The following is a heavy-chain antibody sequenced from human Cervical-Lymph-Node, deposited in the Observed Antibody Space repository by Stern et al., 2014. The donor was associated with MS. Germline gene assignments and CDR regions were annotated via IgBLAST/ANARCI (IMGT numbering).Heavy chain of an antibody. CDR2: VFHTGTT. Sequence: QLQLQESGPGVVKPSETLSLTCTVSGASISSYYWTWIRQPPGRGLEWLGYVFHTGTTNYNPSLKGRVTISLDTSKNQFSLILMSVTAADTAVYYCARKALSMDHYFDSWGQGALVTVSS. CDR3: ARKALSMDHYFDS. D-gene: IGHD2-2*03. V-gene: IGHV4-59*01. J-gene: IGHJ4*02. CDR1: GASISSYY.